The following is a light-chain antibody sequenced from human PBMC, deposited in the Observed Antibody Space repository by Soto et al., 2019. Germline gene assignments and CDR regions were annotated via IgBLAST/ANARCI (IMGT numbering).Light chain of an antibody. CDR1: ISNIGTNY. Sequence: QSVLTQPPSVSGTPGQRVTISCSGGISNIGTNYVHWFQQLPGTAPKVLSNRDNQRPSGGPDRFSGSKSGTSASLAISGLQSEDEAEYYCAAWDDTVRSYVFGTGTKLTVL. CDR3: AAWDDTVRSYV. CDR2: RDN. V-gene: IGLV1-47*01. J-gene: IGLJ1*01.